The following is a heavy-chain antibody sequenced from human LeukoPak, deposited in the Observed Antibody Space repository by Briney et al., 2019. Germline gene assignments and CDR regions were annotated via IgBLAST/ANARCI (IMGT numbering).Heavy chain of an antibody. V-gene: IGHV1-8*01. CDR2: MNPNSGNT. CDR1: GYTFTSYD. CDR3: ARGRRGSYYFDF. Sequence: ASVKVSCKASGYTFTSYDINWVRQATGQGREWRGWMNPNSGNTGYAQKFQGRVTMTRNTSITTAYMELSSLRSEDTAVYYCARGRRGSYYFDFWGQGTLVTVSS. D-gene: IGHD2-15*01. J-gene: IGHJ4*02.